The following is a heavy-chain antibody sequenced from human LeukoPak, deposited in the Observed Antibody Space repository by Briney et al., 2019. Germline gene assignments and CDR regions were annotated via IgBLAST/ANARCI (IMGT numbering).Heavy chain of an antibody. Sequence: GGSLRLSRVASGFTFSSYAMSWVRQAPGKGLECVSSISDSGGRTYHADSVKGRLTISRDNSKNTLFLQMNSLRAEDTAVYYCAKEYDLWHEQGNWSDTWGQGVLVTVSS. V-gene: IGHV3-23*01. J-gene: IGHJ5*02. D-gene: IGHD3-3*01. CDR2: ISDSGGRT. CDR3: AKEYDLWHEQGNWSDT. CDR1: GFTFSSYA.